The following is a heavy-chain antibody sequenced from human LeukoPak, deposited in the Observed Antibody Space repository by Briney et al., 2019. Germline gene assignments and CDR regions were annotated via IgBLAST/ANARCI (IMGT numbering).Heavy chain of an antibody. CDR2: IYYSGST. CDR1: GGSISSSSYY. J-gene: IGHJ5*02. Sequence: SETLSLTCTVSGGSISSSSYYWGWIRQPPGKGLEWIGSIYYSGSTYYNPSLKSRVTISVYTSKNQFSLKLSSVTAADTAVYYCARSEQQLVPNWFDPWGQGTLVTVSS. D-gene: IGHD6-13*01. V-gene: IGHV4-39*07. CDR3: ARSEQQLVPNWFDP.